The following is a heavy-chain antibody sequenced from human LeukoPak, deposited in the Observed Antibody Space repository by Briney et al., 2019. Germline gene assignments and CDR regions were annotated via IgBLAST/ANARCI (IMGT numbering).Heavy chain of an antibody. Sequence: NPGGSLRLSCAASGFTFSSCSMNWVRQAPGKGLEWVSSISSSSSYIYYADSVKGRFTISRDNAKNSLYLQMNSLRAEDTAVYYCARHADYDILTGYPHWFDPWGQGTLVTVSS. J-gene: IGHJ5*02. CDR3: ARHADYDILTGYPHWFDP. CDR1: GFTFSSCS. CDR2: ISSSSSYI. V-gene: IGHV3-21*01. D-gene: IGHD3-9*01.